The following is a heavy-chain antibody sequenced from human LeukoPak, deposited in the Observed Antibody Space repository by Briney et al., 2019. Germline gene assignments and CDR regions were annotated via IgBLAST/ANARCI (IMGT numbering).Heavy chain of an antibody. CDR2: ISAYNGNT. Sequence: EASVKVSCKASGYTFTSYGISWVRQAPGQGLEWMGWISAYNGNTNYAQKLQGRVTMTTDTSTSTAHMELRSLRSDDTAVYYCARDSGYENYYYYGMDVWGQGTTVTVSS. D-gene: IGHD5-12*01. V-gene: IGHV1-18*01. CDR1: GYTFTSYG. CDR3: ARDSGYENYYYYGMDV. J-gene: IGHJ6*02.